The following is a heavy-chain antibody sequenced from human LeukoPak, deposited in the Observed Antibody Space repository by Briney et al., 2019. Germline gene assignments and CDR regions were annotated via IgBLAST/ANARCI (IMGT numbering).Heavy chain of an antibody. CDR1: GGSISSGDHY. D-gene: IGHD3-9*01. CDR2: IYYSGST. V-gene: IGHV4-30-4*01. Sequence: PSQTLSLTCTISGGSISSGDHYWSWIRQPPGKGLEWIGYIYYSGSTYYNPSLKSRVTISVDTSKNQFSLKLSSVTAADTAVYYCATPQAYDILTGYYPGYWGQGTLVTVSS. J-gene: IGHJ4*02. CDR3: ATPQAYDILTGYYPGY.